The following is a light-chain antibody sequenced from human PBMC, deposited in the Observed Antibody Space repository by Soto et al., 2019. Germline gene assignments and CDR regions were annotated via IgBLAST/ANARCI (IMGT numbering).Light chain of an antibody. CDR2: FAS. J-gene: IGKJ2*01. V-gene: IGKV3-20*01. CDR1: QSVRDDY. Sequence: DIVLTQSPGSLSLSPEESAALSCRASQSVRDDYFAWYQQRPGQAPRLLISFASRRAAGIPDRFSGSVSGTAFTLTISRVEPEDLAVYFCQQYGSSPRTFGQGTKLEIK. CDR3: QQYGSSPRT.